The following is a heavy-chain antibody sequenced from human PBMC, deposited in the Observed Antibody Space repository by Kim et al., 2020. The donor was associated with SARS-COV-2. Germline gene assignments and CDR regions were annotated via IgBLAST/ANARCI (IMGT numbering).Heavy chain of an antibody. CDR2: ISSSSSYI. CDR1: GFTFSSYS. CDR3: ARERHYYDSSGSPPIY. V-gene: IGHV3-21*01. Sequence: GGSLRLSCAASGFTFSSYSMNWVRQAPGKGLEWVSSISSSSSYIYYADSVKGRFTISRDNAKNSLYLQMNSLRAEDTAVYYCARERHYYDSSGSPPIYWGQGTLVTVSS. J-gene: IGHJ4*02. D-gene: IGHD3-22*01.